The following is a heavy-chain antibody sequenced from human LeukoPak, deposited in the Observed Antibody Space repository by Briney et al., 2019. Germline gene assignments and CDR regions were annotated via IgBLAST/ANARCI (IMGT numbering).Heavy chain of an antibody. CDR3: ARDRYFSSTSCFTHWFDP. J-gene: IGHJ5*02. Sequence: SETLSLTCTVSGGSISSTTYYWSWIRQPPGKGLEWIGSIYYSGSPYYTPSLKSRVTISVDTSKNQFSLKPSSVTAADTAVYYCARDRYFSSTSCFTHWFDPWGQGTLVTVSS. CDR1: GGSISSTTYY. D-gene: IGHD2-2*01. V-gene: IGHV4-39*07. CDR2: IYYSGSP.